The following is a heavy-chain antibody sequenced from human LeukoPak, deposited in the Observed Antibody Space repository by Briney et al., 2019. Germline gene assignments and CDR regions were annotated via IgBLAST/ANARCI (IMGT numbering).Heavy chain of an antibody. J-gene: IGHJ4*02. CDR2: IYSGGST. V-gene: IGHV3-53*05. CDR1: GGSFSGYY. D-gene: IGHD6-13*01. Sequence: ETLSLTCAVYGGSFSGYYWSWIRQPPGKGLEWVSVIYSGGSTYYADSVKGRFTISRDNSKNTLYLQMNSLRAEDTAVYYCAKDGRYSSSWYSFDYWGQGTLVTVSS. CDR3: AKDGRYSSSWYSFDY.